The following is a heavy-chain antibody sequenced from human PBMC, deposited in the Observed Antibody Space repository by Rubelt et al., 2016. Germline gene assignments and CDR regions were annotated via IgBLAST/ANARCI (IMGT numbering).Heavy chain of an antibody. CDR1: GGSISSSSYY. V-gene: IGHV4-39*07. CDR3: ARSVEMATTPGY. Sequence: GLVRPSETLSLTCTVSGGSISSSSYYWGWIRQPPGKGLEWIGSIYYSGSTYSNPSLKSRVTISVDTSKNQFSLKLSSVTAADTAVDYCARSVEMATTPGYWGQGTLVTVSS. D-gene: IGHD5-24*01. CDR2: IYYSGST. J-gene: IGHJ4*02.